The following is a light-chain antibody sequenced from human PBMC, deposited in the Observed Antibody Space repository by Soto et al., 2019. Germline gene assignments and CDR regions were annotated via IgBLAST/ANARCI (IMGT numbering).Light chain of an antibody. V-gene: IGKV1-8*01. CDR1: QGISSY. J-gene: IGKJ1*01. CDR3: QQYYSYPPGT. Sequence: AIRMTQSPSSLSASTGDRVTITCRASQGISSYLAWYQQKPGKAPKLLIYAASTLQSGVPSRFSGSGSGTDFTLTISCLQSEDFATYYWQQYYSYPPGTCGQRTKVEIK. CDR2: AAS.